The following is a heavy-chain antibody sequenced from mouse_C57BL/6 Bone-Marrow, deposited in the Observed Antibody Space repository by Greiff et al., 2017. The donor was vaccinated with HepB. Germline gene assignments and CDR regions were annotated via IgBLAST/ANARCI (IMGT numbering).Heavy chain of an antibody. J-gene: IGHJ3*01. CDR3: ARSDGYWFAY. Sequence: EVKLQQSGPELVKPGASVKISCKASGYTFTDYYMNWVKQSHGKSLEWIGDINPNNGGTSYNQKFKGKATLTVDKSSSTAYMELRSLTSEDSAVYYCARSDGYWFAYWGQGTLVTVSA. CDR2: INPNNGGT. D-gene: IGHD2-3*01. CDR1: GYTFTDYY. V-gene: IGHV1-26*01.